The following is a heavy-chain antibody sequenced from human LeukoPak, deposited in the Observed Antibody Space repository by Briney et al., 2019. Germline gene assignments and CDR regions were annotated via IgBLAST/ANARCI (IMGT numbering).Heavy chain of an antibody. CDR3: ARVPYSSSWGGNWFDP. V-gene: IGHV1-18*01. CDR1: GYTFTSYG. Sequence: ASVKVSCKASGYTFTSYGISWVRQAPGQGLEWMGWISAYNGNTNYAQKLQSRVTMTTDTSTSTAYMELRSLRSDDTAVYYCARVPYSSSWGGNWFDPWGQGTLVTVSS. J-gene: IGHJ5*02. D-gene: IGHD6-13*01. CDR2: ISAYNGNT.